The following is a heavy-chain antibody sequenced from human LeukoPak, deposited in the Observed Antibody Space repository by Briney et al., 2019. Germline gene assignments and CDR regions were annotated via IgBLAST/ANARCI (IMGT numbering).Heavy chain of an antibody. CDR2: INPNSGGT. CDR1: GYTFTVYY. J-gene: IGHJ5*02. CDR3: ARVDPHCSGGSCYETRFDP. D-gene: IGHD2-15*01. Sequence: ASVKVSCKASGYTFTVYYMHWVRQAPGQGPEWMGWINPNSGGTNYAQKFQGRVTMTRDTSISTAYMELSRLRSDDTAVYYCARVDPHCSGGSCYETRFDPWGQGTLVTVSS. V-gene: IGHV1-2*02.